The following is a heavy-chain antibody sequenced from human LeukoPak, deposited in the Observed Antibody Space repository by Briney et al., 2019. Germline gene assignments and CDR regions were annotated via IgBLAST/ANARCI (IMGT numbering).Heavy chain of an antibody. CDR2: IWYDGRNS. J-gene: IGHJ5*02. V-gene: IGHV3-33*01. D-gene: IGHD3-10*01. CDR3: ARDVHGSGKNWFDP. Sequence: PGTSLGLSCAASGFTFSSHGMHWVRQAPGKGLEWVSGIWYDGRNSYYADPVKGRFTISRDNSNNTLYLQMNSLRAEDTAVYYCARDVHGSGKNWFDPWGQGTLVIVSS. CDR1: GFTFSSHG.